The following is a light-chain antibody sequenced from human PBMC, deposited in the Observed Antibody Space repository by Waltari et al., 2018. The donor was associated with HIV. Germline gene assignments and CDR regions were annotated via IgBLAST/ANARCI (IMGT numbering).Light chain of an antibody. V-gene: IGLV1-47*01. Sequence: SVMTQPPSASGTPGQKVNISCSGSSDNIGGRYVYWYQKVPGAAPKLLILRNNQRPSGVHARFSASKSGTSAFLAITGLRSDDEAEYYCATWHDRLWVFGGGTKVTVL. CDR3: ATWHDRLWV. J-gene: IGLJ3*02. CDR2: RNN. CDR1: SDNIGGRY.